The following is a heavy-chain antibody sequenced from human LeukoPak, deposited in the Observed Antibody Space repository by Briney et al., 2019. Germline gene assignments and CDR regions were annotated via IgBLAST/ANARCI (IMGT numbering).Heavy chain of an antibody. CDR1: GFTFSSYS. Sequence: KPGGSLRLSCAASGFTFSSYSMNWVRQAPGKGLEWVSSISSSSSYIYYADSVKGRFTISRDNAKSSLYLQMNSLRAEDTAVYYXXXEANLXXWXGYXYYYYYYYMDVWGKGTTVTVSS. V-gene: IGHV3-21*01. D-gene: IGHD3-3*01. CDR2: ISSSSSYI. CDR3: XXEANLXXWXGYXYYYYYYYMDV. J-gene: IGHJ6*03.